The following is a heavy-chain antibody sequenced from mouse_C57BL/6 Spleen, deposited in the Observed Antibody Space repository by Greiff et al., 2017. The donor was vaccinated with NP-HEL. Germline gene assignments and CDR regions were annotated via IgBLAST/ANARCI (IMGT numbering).Heavy chain of an antibody. V-gene: IGHV1-80*01. CDR1: GYAFSSYW. CDR3: AMGGKGAWFAY. Sequence: QVHVKQSGAELVKPGASVKISCKASGYAFSSYWMNWVKQRPGKGLEWIGQIYPGDGDTNYNGKFKGKATLTADKSSSTAYMQLSSLTSEDSAVYFCAMGGKGAWFAYWGQGTLVTVSA. J-gene: IGHJ3*01. D-gene: IGHD1-3*01. CDR2: IYPGDGDT.